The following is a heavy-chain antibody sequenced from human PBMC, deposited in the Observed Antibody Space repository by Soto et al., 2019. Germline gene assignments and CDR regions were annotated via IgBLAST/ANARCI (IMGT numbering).Heavy chain of an antibody. J-gene: IGHJ6*02. CDR3: ASYDYGDYGMDV. V-gene: IGHV3-33*01. D-gene: IGHD4-17*01. Sequence: GGSRRLACAASGFTFSSYGMHWARQAPGKGLEWVAVIWYDGSNKYYADAVKGRFTISRDNSKNTLYLQMNRLRAEDTAVYYCASYDYGDYGMDVWGQGT. CDR1: GFTFSSYG. CDR2: IWYDGSNK.